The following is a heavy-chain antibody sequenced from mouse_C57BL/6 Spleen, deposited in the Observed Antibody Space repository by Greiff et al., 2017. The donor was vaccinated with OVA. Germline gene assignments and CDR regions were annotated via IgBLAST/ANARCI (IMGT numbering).Heavy chain of an antibody. CDR3: ARFIPTVVADY. J-gene: IGHJ2*01. V-gene: IGHV1-52*01. CDR2: IDPSDSET. Sequence: QVQLQQPGAELVRPGSSVKLSCKASGYTFTSYWMHWVKQRPIQGLEWIGNIDPSDSETHYNQKFKDKATLTVDKSSSTAYMQLSSLTSEDSSVYYCARFIPTVVADYWGQGTTLTVSS. D-gene: IGHD1-1*01. CDR1: GYTFTSYW.